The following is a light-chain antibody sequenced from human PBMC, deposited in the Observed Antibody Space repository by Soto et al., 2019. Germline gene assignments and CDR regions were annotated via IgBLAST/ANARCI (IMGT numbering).Light chain of an antibody. V-gene: IGKV3-20*01. CDR2: GAS. CDR1: QSITNNY. CDR3: QKYRTSPIT. J-gene: IGKJ5*01. Sequence: ETVLTQSPGTLSLSPGERATLSCRASQSITNNYLAWYQQKPGQAPRLLIYGASSRVTGIPDRFSGSGSGTDFTLTISRLEPEDFAVYYCQKYRTSPITFGQGTRLEIK.